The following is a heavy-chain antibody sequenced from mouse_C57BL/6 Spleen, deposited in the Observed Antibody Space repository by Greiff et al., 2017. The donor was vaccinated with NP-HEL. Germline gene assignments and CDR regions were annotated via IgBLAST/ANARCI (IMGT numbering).Heavy chain of an antibody. Sequence: VQLQQSGAELVRPGASVKLSCTASGFNIKDDYMHWVKQRPEQGLEWIGWIDPENGDTEYASKFQGKATITADTSSNTAYLQLSSLTSEDTAVYYCTTADYDGFDYWGQGTTLTVSS. D-gene: IGHD2-4*01. J-gene: IGHJ2*01. CDR1: GFNIKDDY. CDR3: TTADYDGFDY. CDR2: IDPENGDT. V-gene: IGHV14-4*01.